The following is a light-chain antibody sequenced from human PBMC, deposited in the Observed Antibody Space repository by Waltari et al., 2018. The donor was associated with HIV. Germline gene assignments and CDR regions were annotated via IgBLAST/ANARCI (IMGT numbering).Light chain of an antibody. CDR2: SAS. CDR3: QQSDSIPYT. J-gene: IGKJ2*01. V-gene: IGKV1-39*01. Sequence: DIQMTQSPSPLSASVGDRVTITCRASQSISDFLNWYQQKPGKAPQLLISSASTLQSGVPPRFSGSGSGTDFTLTINSLQPEDFATYYCQQSDSIPYTFGQGTKLDIK. CDR1: QSISDF.